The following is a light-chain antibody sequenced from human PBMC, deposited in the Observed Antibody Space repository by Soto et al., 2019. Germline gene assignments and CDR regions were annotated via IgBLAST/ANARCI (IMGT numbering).Light chain of an antibody. V-gene: IGKV3-11*01. CDR3: KQRSNWPST. CDR1: QSVSSY. J-gene: IGKJ5*01. Sequence: EIVLTQSPATLSLSPGEKATLSCRASQSVSSYLAWYQQKPGQAPRLLIYDASNKATGIPARFSGSGSGTDFTLTFSCLEPEDFAVYYCKQRSNWPSTFGQGTRLEI. CDR2: DAS.